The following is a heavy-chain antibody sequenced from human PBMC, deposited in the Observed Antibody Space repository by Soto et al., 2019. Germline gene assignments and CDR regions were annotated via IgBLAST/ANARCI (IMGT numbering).Heavy chain of an antibody. J-gene: IGHJ6*02. Sequence: QVQLVQSGTEVRKPGSSVKVSCKASEDSFSSYPVSWVRQAPGQGLEWMGEIVPMFGSLKSAQKFQDRLAISADKSTTPVYLALSSLRSEDTPVYSRASINNGQWSQTAMDFWGQGTTVIVSS. V-gene: IGHV1-69*06. D-gene: IGHD6-19*01. CDR1: EDSFSSYP. CDR3: ASINNGQWSQTAMDF. CDR2: IVPMFGSL.